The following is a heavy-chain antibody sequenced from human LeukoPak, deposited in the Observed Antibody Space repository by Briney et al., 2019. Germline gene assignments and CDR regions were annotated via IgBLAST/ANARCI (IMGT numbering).Heavy chain of an antibody. CDR3: ARCGEPSYDILTGYSRFDY. Sequence: SGTLSLTCAVSGGSITTRNFWSLVRQPPGKGLEWIAEMHHDGSANYNPSLKSRVSMSVDKSKNHFSLRLTSVTAADTAVYYCARCGEPSYDILTGYSRFDYWGQGTLVTVSS. D-gene: IGHD3-9*01. V-gene: IGHV4-4*02. J-gene: IGHJ4*02. CDR2: MHHDGSA. CDR1: GGSITTRNF.